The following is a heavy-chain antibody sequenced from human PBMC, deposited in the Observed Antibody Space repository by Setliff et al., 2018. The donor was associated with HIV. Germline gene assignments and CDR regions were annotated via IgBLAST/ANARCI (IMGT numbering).Heavy chain of an antibody. CDR3: ARGGDDSGPGTWTFDY. J-gene: IGHJ4*02. V-gene: IGHV1-2*02. CDR2: INGNSGAT. D-gene: IGHD3-10*01. Sequence: ASVKVSCQASGYTFSDYYLHWVRQAPGQGLEWMGWINGNSGATNYAQKFQGRVTMTRYTSTYTAYMELTRLRSDDTAVYSCARGGDDSGPGTWTFDYWGQGALVTSPQ. CDR1: GYTFSDYY.